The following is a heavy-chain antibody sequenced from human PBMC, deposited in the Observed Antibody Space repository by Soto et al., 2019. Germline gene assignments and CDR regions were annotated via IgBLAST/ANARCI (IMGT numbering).Heavy chain of an antibody. CDR1: GYSFTIYC. D-gene: IGHD3-10*01. V-gene: IGHV5-51*01. CDR2: IYNHESDT. CDR3: AGAGARGVITRTRDYYAMDV. J-gene: IGHJ6*02. Sequence: GETLKISCKGSGYSFTIYCIAWVRQIPGKXLXSMGIIYNHESDTSQRPYLQGQVKISADKSTSTAYMQWSSMKAYDTAMYYSAGAGARGVITRTRDYYAMDVWGQGTTVTVSS.